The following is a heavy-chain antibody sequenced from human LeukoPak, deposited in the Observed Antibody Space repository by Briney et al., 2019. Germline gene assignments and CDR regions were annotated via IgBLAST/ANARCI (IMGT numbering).Heavy chain of an antibody. CDR2: IYNCGST. D-gene: IGHD1-1*01. CDR1: GGSISSYY. Sequence: SETLSLTCTVSGGSISSYYWSWIRQPPGKGLEWIGYIYNCGSTNYNPSLKSRVAISVDTSKNQFSLKLSSVTAADTAVYYCARQLERRCVSCAFDIWGQGTMVTVSS. J-gene: IGHJ3*02. V-gene: IGHV4-4*09. CDR3: ARQLERRCVSCAFDI.